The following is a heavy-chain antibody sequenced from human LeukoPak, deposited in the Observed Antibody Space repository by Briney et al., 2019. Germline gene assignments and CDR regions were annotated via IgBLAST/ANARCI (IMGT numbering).Heavy chain of an antibody. J-gene: IGHJ2*01. CDR3: ARDSPGYFDL. Sequence: SETLSLTCIVSGGSISSYNWNWIRQPPGKGLEWIGYMYNSGSTNNNPSLKSRVTISVDKSKNQFSLKLSSVTAADTAVYYCARDSPGYFDLWGRGTLVTVSS. CDR1: GGSISSYN. V-gene: IGHV4-4*08. CDR2: MYNSGST.